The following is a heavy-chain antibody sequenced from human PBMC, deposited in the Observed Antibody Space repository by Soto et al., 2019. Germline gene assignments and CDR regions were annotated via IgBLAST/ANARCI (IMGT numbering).Heavy chain of an antibody. Sequence: GGSLRLSCAASGFTFSSYGMHWVRQAPGKGLEWVSVISNNGSNKYYADSVKGRFTISRDNSKSTLYLQMNSLRAEDTAVYYCARVRTTAGTDEWGQGSLVTVSS. V-gene: IGHV3-30*03. CDR1: GFTFSSYG. D-gene: IGHD6-13*01. J-gene: IGHJ4*02. CDR2: ISNNGSNK. CDR3: ARVRTTAGTDE.